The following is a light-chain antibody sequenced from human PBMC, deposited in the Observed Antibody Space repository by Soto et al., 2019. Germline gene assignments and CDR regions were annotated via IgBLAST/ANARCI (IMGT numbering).Light chain of an antibody. CDR2: AAS. V-gene: IGKV2-24*01. CDR3: RQYGYSPII. Sequence: DTVMTQMPLSSTVTIGQPASISCRSSQSLVHSDANTYLSWLHQRPGQPPRLLIYAASSRATGIPYRFSGSGSGTDFTFNIDGLEPEDFVVYYCRQYGYSPIIFGQGTRLENK. CDR1: QSLVHSDANTY. J-gene: IGKJ5*01.